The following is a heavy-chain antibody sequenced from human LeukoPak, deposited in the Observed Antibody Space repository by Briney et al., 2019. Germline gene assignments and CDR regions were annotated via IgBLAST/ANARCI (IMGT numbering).Heavy chain of an antibody. CDR2: INHSGST. CDR3: ATSDGFGEFFAMDYFDH. D-gene: IGHD3-10*01. CDR1: GGSISSGSYY. V-gene: IGHV4-39*07. Sequence: PSQTLSLTCTVSGGSISSGSYYWSWIRQPPGKGLEWIGEINHSGSTNYNPSLKSRVTISVDTSKNQFSLKLSSVTAADTAVYYCATSDGFGEFFAMDYFDHWGQGTLVTVSS. J-gene: IGHJ4*02.